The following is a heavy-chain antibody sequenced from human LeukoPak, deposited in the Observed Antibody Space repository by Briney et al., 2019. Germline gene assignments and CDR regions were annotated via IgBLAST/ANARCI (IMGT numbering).Heavy chain of an antibody. CDR2: ISSSSSNI. Sequence: PGGSLRLSCAASGFTFSSYSMNWVRQAPGKGLEWVSSISSSSSNIYYADSVKGRFTISRDNAKNSLYLQMNSLRADDTAVYYCARDLSGSYFDAFDIWGQGTMVTVSS. CDR3: ARDLSGSYFDAFDI. V-gene: IGHV3-21*01. D-gene: IGHD1-26*01. J-gene: IGHJ3*02. CDR1: GFTFSSYS.